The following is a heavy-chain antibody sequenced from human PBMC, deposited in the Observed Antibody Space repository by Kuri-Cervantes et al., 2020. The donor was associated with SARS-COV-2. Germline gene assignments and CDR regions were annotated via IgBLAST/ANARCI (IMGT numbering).Heavy chain of an antibody. CDR2: INHGGST. V-gene: IGHV4-39*07. CDR1: GGSISSSSYY. Sequence: SQTLSLTCAVSGGSISSSSYYWGWIRRPPGKGLEWIGEINHGGSTNYNPSLKSRVTISVDTSKNQFSLKLSSVTAADTAVYYCAILRGCSGGSCFWGQGTLVTVSS. J-gene: IGHJ4*02. CDR3: AILRGCSGGSCF. D-gene: IGHD2-15*01.